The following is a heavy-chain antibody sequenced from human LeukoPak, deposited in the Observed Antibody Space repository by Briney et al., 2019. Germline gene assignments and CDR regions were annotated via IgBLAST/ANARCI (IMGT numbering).Heavy chain of an antibody. CDR2: IYYSGST. Sequence: SETLSLTRTVSGGSISSYYWSWIRQPPGKGLEWIGYIYYSGSTNYNPSLKSRVTISVDTSKNQFSLKLSSVTAADTAVYYRARENTARAFDIWGQGTMVTVSS. CDR3: ARENTARAFDI. D-gene: IGHD5-18*01. CDR1: GGSISSYY. V-gene: IGHV4-59*01. J-gene: IGHJ3*02.